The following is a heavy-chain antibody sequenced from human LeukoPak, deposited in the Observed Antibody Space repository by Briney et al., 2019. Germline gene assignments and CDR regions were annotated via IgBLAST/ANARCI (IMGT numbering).Heavy chain of an antibody. D-gene: IGHD3-22*01. CDR1: GGSINNYY. CDR3: ARHAGSGYSRSDY. CDR2: IYYSGNT. J-gene: IGHJ4*02. V-gene: IGHV4-59*08. Sequence: KPSETLSLTCTVSGGSINNYYWSWIQQPPGKGLEWIGYIYYSGNTNYNPSLKSRVTISVDTSKNQFSLKLSSVTASDTAVYYCARHAGSGYSRSDYWGQGTLVTVSS.